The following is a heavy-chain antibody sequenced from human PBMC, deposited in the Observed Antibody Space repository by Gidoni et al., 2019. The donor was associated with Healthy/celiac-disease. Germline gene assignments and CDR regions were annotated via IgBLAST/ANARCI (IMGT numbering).Heavy chain of an antibody. V-gene: IGHV3-23*01. Sequence: EVQLLESGGGLVQPGGSLRHSCAASGFTFSSYAMSWVRQAPGKGLECVAAISGSGGSTYYADSVKGRFTISRDNSKNTLYLQMNSLRAEDTAVYYCAKDPIVVVVAASNWFDPWGQGTLVTVSS. CDR3: AKDPIVVVVAASNWFDP. CDR1: GFTFSSYA. J-gene: IGHJ5*02. D-gene: IGHD2-15*01. CDR2: ISGSGGST.